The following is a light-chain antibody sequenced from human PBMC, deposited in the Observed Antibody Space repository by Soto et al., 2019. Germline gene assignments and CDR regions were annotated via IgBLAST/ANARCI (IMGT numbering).Light chain of an antibody. J-gene: IGKJ2*01. CDR3: QQYNNSPEYT. CDR1: QSVSSRY. V-gene: IGKV3-20*01. Sequence: EIVLTQSPGTLSLSPGERATLSCRASQSVSSRYLAWYQQKPGQAPRLLIYGASNRDTGIPDSFSGSGSGTDFTLTISRLEPEDFPVYFCQQYNNSPEYTFGQGTKLEIK. CDR2: GAS.